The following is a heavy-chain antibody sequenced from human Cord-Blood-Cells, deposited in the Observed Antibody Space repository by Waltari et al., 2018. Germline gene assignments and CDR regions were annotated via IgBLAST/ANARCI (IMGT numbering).Heavy chain of an antibody. Sequence: QVQLQESGPGLVKPSETLSLTCAVSGYSISSGYYWGWIRQPPGKGLGWIGSIYHSGSTDYNPALKSRVTISVDTSKNQFALKLSAVTAADTAVYYCARDSDATEGYSGYDVLGWFDPWGQGTLVTVSS. D-gene: IGHD5-12*01. CDR3: ARDSDATEGYSGYDVLGWFDP. CDR2: IYHSGST. CDR1: GYSISSGYY. J-gene: IGHJ5*02. V-gene: IGHV4-38-2*01.